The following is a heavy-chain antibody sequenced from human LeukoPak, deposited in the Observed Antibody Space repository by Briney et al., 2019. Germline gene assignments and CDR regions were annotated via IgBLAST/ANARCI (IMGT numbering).Heavy chain of an antibody. Sequence: PSGTPSLTRAVSGFSLSSGFYWGWVRQPPRKGLGWVGGIYHSGSTYYNPSLKSRVTISVDTSRNQFSLKLSSVTAADTAVYYCATTYCGGNCYIIEYYFDYWGQGTLVTVSS. J-gene: IGHJ4*02. CDR1: GFSLSSGFY. V-gene: IGHV4-38-2*01. D-gene: IGHD2-21*01. CDR2: IYHSGST. CDR3: ATTYCGGNCYIIEYYFDY.